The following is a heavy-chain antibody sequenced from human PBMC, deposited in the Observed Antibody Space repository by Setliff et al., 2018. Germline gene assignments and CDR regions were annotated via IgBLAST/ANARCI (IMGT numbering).Heavy chain of an antibody. Sequence: ETLSLTCTVSGGSISSYYWSWIRQPPGKGLEWIGYIYNSGSTNYNPSLKSRVTISVDTSKNQFSLKLRSVTAADTAVYYCARVPAVTTISYFDYWGEGTLVTVS. CDR1: GGSISSYY. CDR3: ARVPAVTTISYFDY. CDR2: IYNSGST. D-gene: IGHD4-17*01. V-gene: IGHV4-59*12. J-gene: IGHJ4*02.